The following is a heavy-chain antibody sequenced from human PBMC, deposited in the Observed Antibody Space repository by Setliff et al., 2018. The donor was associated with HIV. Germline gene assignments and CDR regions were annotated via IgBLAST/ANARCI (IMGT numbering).Heavy chain of an antibody. D-gene: IGHD2-15*01. J-gene: IGHJ5*02. Sequence: SETLSLTCAVSGYSISSGYYWGWIRQPPGKGLEWIGSIYHSGSTYYNPSLKSRLTISIDTSKNQFSLKLSSVTAADTAVYYCARSPLSGGSFGWFDPWGQGTLVTVSS. CDR3: ARSPLSGGSFGWFDP. CDR1: GYSISSGYY. V-gene: IGHV4-38-2*01. CDR2: IYHSGST.